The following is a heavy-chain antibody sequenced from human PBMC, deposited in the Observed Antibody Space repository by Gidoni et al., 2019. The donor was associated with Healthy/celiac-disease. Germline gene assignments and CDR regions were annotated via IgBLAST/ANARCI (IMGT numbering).Heavy chain of an antibody. CDR3: ASWAGGSDAFDI. J-gene: IGHJ3*02. CDR1: GYSFTSYW. V-gene: IGHV5-10-1*01. CDR2: IDPSDSYT. Sequence: EVQLVQSGAEVKKPGESLRISCTVSGYSFTSYWISWVRQMPGKGLEWLGRIDPSDSYTNYSPSFQVHVTISADKSISTAYLQWSSLKASDTAMYYCASWAGGSDAFDIWGQGTMVTVSS. D-gene: IGHD3-16*01.